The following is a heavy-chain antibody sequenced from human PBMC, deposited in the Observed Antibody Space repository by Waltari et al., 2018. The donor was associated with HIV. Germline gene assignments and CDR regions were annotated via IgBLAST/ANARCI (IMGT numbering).Heavy chain of an antibody. CDR1: DYSITSGYY. D-gene: IGHD3-3*01. J-gene: IGHJ4*02. V-gene: IGHV4-38-2*02. CDR2: ISNSGTT. CDR3: ASTYYDLLEGWYFDF. Sequence: QVQLQESGPGLVKPSEPLSLTCSVSDYSITSGYYRGWIRQSPGRGLEWIGSISNSGTTVCSPSLKSRVTLFRDTSKNQFFLKLTSATAEDMAVYYCASTYYDLLEGWYFDFWGQGRLVTVSS.